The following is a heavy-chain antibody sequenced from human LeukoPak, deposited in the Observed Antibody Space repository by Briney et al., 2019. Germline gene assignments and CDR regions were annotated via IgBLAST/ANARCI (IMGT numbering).Heavy chain of an antibody. CDR3: ARDQTFQYYYYYYMDV. CDR1: GYTFTGYY. Sequence: ASVKVSCKASGYTFTGYYIHWVRQAPGQGLEWMGIINPSGGSTSYAQKFQGRVTMTRDTSTSTVYMELSSLRSEDTAVYYCARDQTFQYYYYYYMDVWGKGTTVTISS. D-gene: IGHD3-16*01. V-gene: IGHV1-46*01. J-gene: IGHJ6*03. CDR2: INPSGGST.